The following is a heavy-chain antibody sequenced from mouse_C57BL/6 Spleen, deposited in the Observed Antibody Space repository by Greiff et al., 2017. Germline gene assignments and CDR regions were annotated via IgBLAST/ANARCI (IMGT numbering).Heavy chain of an antibody. D-gene: IGHD2-5*01. CDR2: IDPETGGT. CDR3: TRAYCSNYVLDY. Sequence: QVQLQQSGAELVRPGASVTLSCKASGYTFTDYEMHWVKQTPVHGLEWIGAIDPETGGTAYNQKFKGTAILTADKSSSTAYMELRSLTSEDSAVYYCTRAYCSNYVLDYWGQGTTRTVSS. V-gene: IGHV1-15*01. CDR1: GYTFTDYE. J-gene: IGHJ2*01.